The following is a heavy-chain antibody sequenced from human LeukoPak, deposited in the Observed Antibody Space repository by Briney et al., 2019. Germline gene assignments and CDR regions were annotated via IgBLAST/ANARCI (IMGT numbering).Heavy chain of an antibody. J-gene: IGHJ4*02. CDR2: IYYSGST. D-gene: IGHD6-19*01. CDR1: GGSVSSGSYY. Sequence: PSETLSLTCTVSGGSVSSGSYYWSWIRQPPGKGLEWIGYIYYSGSTNYNPSLKSRVTISVDTSKNQFSLKLSSVTAADTAVYYCARDHSYVGGSGWYVYYFDYWGQGTLVTVSS. CDR3: ARDHSYVGGSGWYVYYFDY. V-gene: IGHV4-61*01.